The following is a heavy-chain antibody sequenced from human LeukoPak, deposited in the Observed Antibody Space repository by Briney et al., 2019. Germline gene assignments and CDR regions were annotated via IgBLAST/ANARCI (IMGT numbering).Heavy chain of an antibody. J-gene: IGHJ3*02. D-gene: IGHD4-17*01. Sequence: SETLSLTSTVSGGSISSGGYYWSWIRQHPGKGLEWIGYIYYSGSTYYNPSLKSRVTISVDTSKNQFSLKLSSVTAADTAVYYCARDSRVMGYYGAPDAFDIWGQGTMVTVSS. CDR2: IYYSGST. CDR1: GGSISSGGYY. V-gene: IGHV4-31*03. CDR3: ARDSRVMGYYGAPDAFDI.